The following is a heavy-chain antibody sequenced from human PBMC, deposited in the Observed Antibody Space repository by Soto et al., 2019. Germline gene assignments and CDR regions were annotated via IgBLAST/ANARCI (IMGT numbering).Heavy chain of an antibody. Sequence: PSESLSLTCTVSGGSISSGDYYWSWIRQPPGKGLEWIGYIYYSGSTYYNPSLKSRVTISVDTSKNQFSLKLSSVTAADTAVYYCASERNRDAFDIWGQGTMVTVS. CDR1: GGSISSGDYY. CDR3: ASERNRDAFDI. J-gene: IGHJ3*02. V-gene: IGHV4-30-4*01. CDR2: IYYSGST.